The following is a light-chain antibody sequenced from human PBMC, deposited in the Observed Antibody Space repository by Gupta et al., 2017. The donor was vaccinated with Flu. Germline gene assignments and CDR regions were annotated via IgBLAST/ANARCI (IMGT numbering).Light chain of an antibody. J-gene: IGKJ1*01. V-gene: IGKV4-1*01. CDR3: QQYYSTPWT. CDR1: QSVLYSSDNKNY. CDR2: WAS. Sequence: NGKSSQSVLYSSDNKNYLAWYQQKPGQPPNLLIYWASTRESGVPDRFSGSGSGTSFTLTISSLQAEDVAVYYCQQYYSTPWTFGQGTKVEIK.